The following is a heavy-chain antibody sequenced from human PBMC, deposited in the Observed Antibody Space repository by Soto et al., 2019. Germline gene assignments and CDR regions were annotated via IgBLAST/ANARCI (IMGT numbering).Heavy chain of an antibody. CDR2: IGRKVKNYAT. CDR3: VRQWRVGSPLDH. Sequence: EVHLVQSGGGLVQPGGSLKLSCAASGFIFSGSAMHWVRQASGKGLEWVGRIGRKVKNYATEYGASVEGRFTISRDDSKSTTFLLMNSLKSEDTAVYFCVRQWRVGSPLDHWGQGTLVIVSS. J-gene: IGHJ4*02. CDR1: GFIFSGSA. V-gene: IGHV3-73*02. D-gene: IGHD6-19*01.